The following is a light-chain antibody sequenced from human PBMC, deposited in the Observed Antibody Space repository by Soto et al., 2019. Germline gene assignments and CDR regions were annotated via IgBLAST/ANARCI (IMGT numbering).Light chain of an antibody. CDR1: QVNSNY. CDR2: AAS. V-gene: IGKV1-27*01. Sequence: DIQMTQSPSSLSASVGDRVTITCRASQVNSNYLAWYQQKPGKVPKLLIYAASTLQSGVPSRFSGSGSGTDFTLTICSLQPEDVATYYCQKYNSALLFTFGPGTKVDIK. CDR3: QKYNSALLFT. J-gene: IGKJ3*01.